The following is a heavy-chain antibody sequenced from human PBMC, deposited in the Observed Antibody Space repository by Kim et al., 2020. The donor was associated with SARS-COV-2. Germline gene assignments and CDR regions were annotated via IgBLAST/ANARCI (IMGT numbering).Heavy chain of an antibody. CDR2: IYYSGST. Sequence: SETLSLTCTVSGGSISSSSYYWGWIRQPPGKGLEWIGSIYYSGSTYYNPSLKSRVTISVDTSKNQFSLKLSSVTAADTAVYYCARHRIFNRSKYYYYGMDVWGQGTTVTVSS. D-gene: IGHD1-20*01. V-gene: IGHV4-39*01. CDR1: GGSISSSSYY. J-gene: IGHJ6*02. CDR3: ARHRIFNRSKYYYYGMDV.